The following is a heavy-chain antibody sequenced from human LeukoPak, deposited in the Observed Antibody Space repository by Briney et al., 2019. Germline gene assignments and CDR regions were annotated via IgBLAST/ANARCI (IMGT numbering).Heavy chain of an antibody. CDR1: GFTFSNYA. D-gene: IGHD5-12*01. J-gene: IGHJ4*02. CDR3: ARGKGQYSGYDYFLDY. CDR2: FSYDGNSK. Sequence: GGSLRLSCAASGFTFSNYAIHWVRQAPGKGLEWVTLFSYDGNSKYYADSVKGLFTISRDNSKNSLYLQMNSLRADDSAVYYCARGKGQYSGYDYFLDYWGQGTLVNVSS. V-gene: IGHV3-30-3*01.